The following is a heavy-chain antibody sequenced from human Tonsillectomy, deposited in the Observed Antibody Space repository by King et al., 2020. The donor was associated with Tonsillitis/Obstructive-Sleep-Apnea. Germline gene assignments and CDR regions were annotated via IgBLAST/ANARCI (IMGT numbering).Heavy chain of an antibody. Sequence: VQLVESGGGLVQPGRSLRLSCAASGFTFDDYAMHWVRQAPGKGLEWVSGISWNSGSIGYADSVKGRFTISRDNAKNSLYLQMNSLRAEDTALYYCAKKVCSSGSCYSDYYYYYMDVWGKGTTVTVSS. CDR3: AKKVCSSGSCYSDYYYYYMDV. CDR1: GFTFDDYA. J-gene: IGHJ6*03. D-gene: IGHD2-15*01. CDR2: ISWNSGSI. V-gene: IGHV3-9*01.